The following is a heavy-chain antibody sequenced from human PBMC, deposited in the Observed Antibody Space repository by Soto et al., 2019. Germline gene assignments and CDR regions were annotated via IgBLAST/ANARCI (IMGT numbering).Heavy chain of an antibody. J-gene: IGHJ4*02. D-gene: IGHD5-12*01. V-gene: IGHV4-34*01. CDR2: INHSGST. Sequence: SETLSLTCAVYGGSFSGYYWSWIRQPPGKGLEWIGEINHSGSTNYNPSLKSRVTISVDTSKNQFSLKLSSVTAADTAVHYCARRWLREGGLDYWGQGTLVTVSS. CDR3: ARRWLREGGLDY. CDR1: GGSFSGYY.